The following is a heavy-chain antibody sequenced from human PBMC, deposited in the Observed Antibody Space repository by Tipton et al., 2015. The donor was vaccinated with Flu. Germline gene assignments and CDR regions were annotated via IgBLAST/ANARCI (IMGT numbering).Heavy chain of an antibody. Sequence: TLSLTCSVSGASITDYYWSWIRQSAGKGLEWIGRIYANGNTNFNPSLKSRLAMSVDTSKKHFSLNLTSVTAADTAMYYCATTRAGVFAFWGQGILVTVSS. CDR3: ATTRAGVFAF. CDR2: IYANGNT. J-gene: IGHJ4*02. CDR1: GASITDYY. V-gene: IGHV4-4*07. D-gene: IGHD6-13*01.